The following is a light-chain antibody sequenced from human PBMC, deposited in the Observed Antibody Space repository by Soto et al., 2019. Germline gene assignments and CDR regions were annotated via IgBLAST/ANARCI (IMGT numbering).Light chain of an antibody. V-gene: IGKV3-15*01. Sequence: DTVMTQSPATLSVSPGERAALSCRASQSVSSHLAWYQQKPGQAPRLLIHGASTRATGIPARFSGSESGTEFTLTISSLQSEDAALYYCQQYNSWPRTFGQGTKVEIK. CDR2: GAS. CDR3: QQYNSWPRT. CDR1: QSVSSH. J-gene: IGKJ1*01.